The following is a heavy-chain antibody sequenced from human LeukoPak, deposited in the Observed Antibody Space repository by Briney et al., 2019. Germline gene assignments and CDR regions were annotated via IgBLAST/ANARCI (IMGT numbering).Heavy chain of an antibody. D-gene: IGHD3-22*01. J-gene: IGHJ4*02. V-gene: IGHV4-31*03. CDR1: GGSVISGGYY. CDR2: ISYSGST. Sequence: PSQTLSFTFTVLGGSVISGGYYWTWIRQRPRRRLEWIGYISYSGSTYYNPSLTSRATISQDTSKNQFSLKLNSVTAADAAVYYCAKSNYDSSGFGYFDFWGQGTPVTVSS. CDR3: AKSNYDSSGFGYFDF.